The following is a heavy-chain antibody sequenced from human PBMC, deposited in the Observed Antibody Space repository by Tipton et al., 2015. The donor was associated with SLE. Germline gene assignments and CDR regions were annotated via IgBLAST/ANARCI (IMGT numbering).Heavy chain of an antibody. CDR1: GFTFSSYA. D-gene: IGHD3-3*01. CDR2: ISGSGGCT. V-gene: IGHV3-23*01. CDR3: ASHETDYDFWSGLDY. J-gene: IGHJ4*02. Sequence: SLRLSCAASGFTFSSYAMSWVRQAPGKGLEWVSAISGSGGCTYYADSVKGRFTISRDNSKNTLYLQINSLRSEDTAVYYWASHETDYDFWSGLDYWGQGTLVTVSS.